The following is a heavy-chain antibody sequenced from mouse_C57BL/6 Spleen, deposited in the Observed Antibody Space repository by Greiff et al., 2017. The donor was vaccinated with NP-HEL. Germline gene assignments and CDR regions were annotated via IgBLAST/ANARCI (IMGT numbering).Heavy chain of an antibody. D-gene: IGHD2-4*01. CDR2: IWTGGGT. CDR1: GFSLTSYA. J-gene: IGHJ4*01. Sequence: VKLEESGPGLVAPSQSLSITCTVSGFSLTSYAISWVRQPPGKGLEWLGVIWTGGGTNYNSALKSRLSISKDNSKSQVFLKMNSLQTDDTARYYCARYYDYDDYAMDYWGQGTSVTVSS. V-gene: IGHV2-9-1*01. CDR3: ARYYDYDDYAMDY.